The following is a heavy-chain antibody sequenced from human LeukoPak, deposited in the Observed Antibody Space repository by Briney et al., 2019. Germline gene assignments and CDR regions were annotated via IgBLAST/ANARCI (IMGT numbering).Heavy chain of an antibody. CDR2: IYPGDADT. CDR1: CATIKSSS. D-gene: IGHD2-15*01. V-gene: IGHV5-51*01. Sequence: LKFCSAGCCATIKSSSYKLVPPRSGEGRVGKGSIYPGDADTMYSPSFQGQVTISADKSISTAYLQWSSLKASDTAMYYCARRDSSGGACYSIYWGQGTLVTASS. CDR3: ARRDSSGGACYSIY. J-gene: IGHJ4*02.